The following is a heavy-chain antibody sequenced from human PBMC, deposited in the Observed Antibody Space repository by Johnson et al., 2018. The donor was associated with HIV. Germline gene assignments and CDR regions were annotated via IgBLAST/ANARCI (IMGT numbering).Heavy chain of an antibody. V-gene: IGHV3-30*03. CDR3: ARVRDFAFDI. J-gene: IGHJ3*02. Sequence: QVQMVESGGGLVKPGGSLRLSCAASGFTFSTSGMHWVRQAPGKGMEWVAVISYDGSNKYYADSVKGRFTISRDNSKNTLYLQMNSLRAEDTAVYFCARVRDFAFDIWGQGTMVTVSS. CDR1: GFTFSTSG. CDR2: ISYDGSNK.